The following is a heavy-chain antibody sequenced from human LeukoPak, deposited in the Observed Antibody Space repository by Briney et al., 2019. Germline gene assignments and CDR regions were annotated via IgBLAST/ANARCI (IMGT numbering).Heavy chain of an antibody. V-gene: IGHV1-69*05. D-gene: IGHD5-18*01. CDR1: GGTFSSYA. J-gene: IGHJ4*02. Sequence: ASVKVSCKASGGTFSSYAISWVRQAPGQGLEWMGRIIPIFGTANYAQKFQGRVTITTDESTSTAYMELSSLRSEDTAVYYCARALRGYSYGHNDYWGQGTLVTVSS. CDR2: IIPIFGTA. CDR3: ARALRGYSYGHNDY.